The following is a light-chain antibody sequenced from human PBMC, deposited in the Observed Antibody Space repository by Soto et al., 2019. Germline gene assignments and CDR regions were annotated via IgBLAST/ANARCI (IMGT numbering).Light chain of an antibody. CDR3: QHYNSYSEA. Sequence: SSLSASVAETVTITCRASQSISSHLNWYQQKPGKAPKLLIYKASTLKSGVPSRFIGSGSGTEFTLTISSLQPDDVETYYCQHYNSYSEACGQRTKVDIK. J-gene: IGKJ1*01. CDR1: QSISSH. CDR2: KAS. V-gene: IGKV1-5*03.